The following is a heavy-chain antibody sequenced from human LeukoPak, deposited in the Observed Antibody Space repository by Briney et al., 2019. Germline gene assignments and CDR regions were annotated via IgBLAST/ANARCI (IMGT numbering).Heavy chain of an antibody. CDR2: IYYSGST. CDR3: ARQYYYGSGSYDNNGDWFDP. D-gene: IGHD3-10*01. J-gene: IGHJ5*02. CDR1: GGSISSSSYY. Sequence: SETLSLTCTVSGGSISSSSYYWGWIRRPPGKGLEWIGSIYYSGSTYYNPSLKSRVTISVDTSKNQFSLKLSSVTAADTAVYYCARQYYYGSGSYDNNGDWFDPWGQGTLVTVSS. V-gene: IGHV4-39*01.